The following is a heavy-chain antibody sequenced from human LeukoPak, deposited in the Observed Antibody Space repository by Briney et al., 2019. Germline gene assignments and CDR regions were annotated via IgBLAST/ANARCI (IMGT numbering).Heavy chain of an antibody. CDR2: ISWNSGSI. D-gene: IGHD2-2*01. V-gene: IGHV3-9*01. J-gene: IGHJ6*02. CDR1: GFTFDDYA. CDR3: AKDYCSSTSCPGYYYYGMDV. Sequence: GGSLRLSCAASGFTFDDYAMHWVRQASGKGLEWVSGISWNSGSIGYADSVKGRFTISRDNAKNSLYLQMNSLRAEDTALYYCAKDYCSSTSCPGYYYYGMDVWGQGTTVTVSS.